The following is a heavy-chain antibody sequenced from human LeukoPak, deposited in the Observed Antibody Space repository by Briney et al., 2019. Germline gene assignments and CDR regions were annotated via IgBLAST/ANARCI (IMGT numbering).Heavy chain of an antibody. V-gene: IGHV4-34*01. CDR2: INHSGST. CDR3: ARVYGSGSYYKAPKEWYFDY. D-gene: IGHD3-10*01. J-gene: IGHJ4*02. CDR1: GGSFSGYY. Sequence: PSETLSLTCAVYGGSFSGYYWSWIRQPPGKGLEWIGEINHSGSTNYNPSLKSRVTTSVDTSKNQFSLKLSSVTAADTAVYYCARVYGSGSYYKAPKEWYFDYWGQGTLVTVSS.